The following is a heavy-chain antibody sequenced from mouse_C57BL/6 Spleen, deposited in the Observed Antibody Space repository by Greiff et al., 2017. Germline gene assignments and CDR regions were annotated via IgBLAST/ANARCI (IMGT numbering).Heavy chain of an antibody. CDR2: IDPSDSYT. CDR3: ARGTTVPFAY. J-gene: IGHJ3*01. Sequence: QVQLKQPGAELVMPGASVKLSCKASGYTFTSYWMHWVKQRPGQGLEWIGEIDPSDSYTNYNQKFKGKSTLTVDKSSSTAYMQLSSLTSEDSAVYYCARGTTVPFAYWGQGTLVTVSA. CDR1: GYTFTSYW. D-gene: IGHD1-1*01. V-gene: IGHV1-69*01.